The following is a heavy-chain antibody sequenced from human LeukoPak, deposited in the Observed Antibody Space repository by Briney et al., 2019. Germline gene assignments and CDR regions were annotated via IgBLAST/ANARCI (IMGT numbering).Heavy chain of an antibody. Sequence: SETLSLTCTVSGGSISSGGHYWSWIRQPPGKGLEWIGYIYHSGSTYYNPFLKSRVTISVDRSKNQFSLKLSSVTAADTAVYYCARGMGTVPDYWGQGTLVTVSS. J-gene: IGHJ4*02. CDR3: ARGMGTVPDY. CDR2: IYHSGST. CDR1: GGSISSGGHY. V-gene: IGHV4-30-2*01. D-gene: IGHD1/OR15-1a*01.